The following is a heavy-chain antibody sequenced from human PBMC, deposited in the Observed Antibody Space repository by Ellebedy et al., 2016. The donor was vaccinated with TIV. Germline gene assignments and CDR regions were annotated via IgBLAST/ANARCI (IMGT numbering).Heavy chain of an antibody. CDR1: GFTFSSYV. CDR2: ISGSGNST. D-gene: IGHD3-10*01. V-gene: IGHV3-23*01. CDR3: TRVLNTMVRGLYYFDC. Sequence: GESLKISCAGSGFTFSSYVMSWVRQAPGKGLEWVASISGSGNSTYYADSVKGRFTISRGNSKNTLYLQMNSLRAEDTAVYYCTRVLNTMVRGLYYFDCWGQGTLVTVSS. J-gene: IGHJ4*02.